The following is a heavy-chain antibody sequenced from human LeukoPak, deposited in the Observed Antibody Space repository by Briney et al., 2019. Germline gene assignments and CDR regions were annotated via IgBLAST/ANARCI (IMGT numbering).Heavy chain of an antibody. V-gene: IGHV3-74*01. J-gene: IGHJ6*02. D-gene: IGHD3-22*01. Sequence: GGSLRLSCAASGFTFSSHWMHWVRQAPGKGLVWVSRINSDGSSISYADSVKGRFTISRDNAKNTLYLQMNSLRAEDTAVYYCAKGGHSGYFNGGMAVWGQGTTVTVSS. CDR2: INSDGSSI. CDR1: GFTFSSHW. CDR3: AKGGHSGYFNGGMAV.